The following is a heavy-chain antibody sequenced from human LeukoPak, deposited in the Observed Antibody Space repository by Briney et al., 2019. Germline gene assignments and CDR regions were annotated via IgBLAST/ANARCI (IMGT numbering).Heavy chain of an antibody. Sequence: PSETLSLTCTVSGGSISSGGYYWSWIRQHPGKGLEWIGYIYYSGSTYYNPSLKSRVTISVDTSKNQFSLKLSSVTAADTAVYYCARAGIAAAYYYYYGMDVWGQGTTVTVSS. CDR1: GGSISSGGYY. CDR3: ARAGIAAAYYYYYGMDV. CDR2: IYYSGST. J-gene: IGHJ6*02. V-gene: IGHV4-31*03. D-gene: IGHD6-13*01.